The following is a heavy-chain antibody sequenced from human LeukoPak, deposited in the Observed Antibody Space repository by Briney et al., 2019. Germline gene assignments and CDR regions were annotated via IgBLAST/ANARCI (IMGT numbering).Heavy chain of an antibody. Sequence: PGGSLRLSCAASGFTFSSYAMNWVRQAPGKGLECVSSISRGSDHIFYADSMKGRFTISRDNAKNSLYLQMNSLGAEDTAVYYCARPYDTRGYFPDYWGQGTLVTVSS. D-gene: IGHD3-22*01. CDR3: ARPYDTRGYFPDY. V-gene: IGHV3-21*01. CDR1: GFTFSSYA. J-gene: IGHJ4*02. CDR2: ISRGSDHI.